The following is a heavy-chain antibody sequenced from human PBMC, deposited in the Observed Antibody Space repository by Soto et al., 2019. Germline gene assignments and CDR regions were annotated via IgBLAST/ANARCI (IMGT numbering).Heavy chain of an antibody. CDR1: GATFSRSG. V-gene: IGHV1-69*19. CDR2: ISPKFGTA. Sequence: QVQLMQSGAEVKKPGSSVKVSCKASGATFSRSGFSWVRQAPGQGLEWMGGISPKFGTANYAQKYQGRVTTTADDSTNTFYMELSNLTSEDTAVFFCARSLTWDDTSVPHFYYLGQGTLVTVSS. CDR3: ARSLTWDDTSVPHFYY. J-gene: IGHJ4*02. D-gene: IGHD1-1*01.